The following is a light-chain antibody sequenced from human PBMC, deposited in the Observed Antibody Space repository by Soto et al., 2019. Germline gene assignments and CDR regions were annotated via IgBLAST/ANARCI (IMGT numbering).Light chain of an antibody. J-gene: IGKJ1*01. V-gene: IGKV3-20*01. CDR3: QQYGSSPTWT. Sequence: DIVLTQSPGTLSLSPGERATLSCRASQSVTNSCLAWYQQKPGQAPRLLIYGASTRATGIPDRFSGSGSGTDFTLTISRLEPEDSAVYYCQQYGSSPTWTFGQGTKVDI. CDR2: GAS. CDR1: QSVTNSC.